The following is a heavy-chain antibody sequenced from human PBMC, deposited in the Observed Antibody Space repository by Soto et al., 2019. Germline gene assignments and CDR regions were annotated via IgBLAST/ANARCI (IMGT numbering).Heavy chain of an antibody. CDR3: ARQSPPGVYDILTEDHGMDV. CDR2: IIPIFGTA. V-gene: IGHV1-69*06. D-gene: IGHD3-9*01. Sequence: SVKVSCKASGGTFSSYAIRWVLQAPGQGLEPMGGIIPIFGTANYAQKFQGRVTITADKSTSTAYMELSSLRSEDTAVYYCARQSPPGVYDILTEDHGMDVWGQGTTVTVSS. CDR1: GGTFSSYA. J-gene: IGHJ6*02.